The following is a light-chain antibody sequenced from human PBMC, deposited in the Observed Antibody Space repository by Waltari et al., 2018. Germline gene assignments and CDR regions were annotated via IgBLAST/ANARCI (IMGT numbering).Light chain of an antibody. J-gene: IGKJ4*01. CDR3: QEYDSLPVT. CDR2: KAS. CDR1: QSVKNN. V-gene: IGKV1-5*03. Sequence: VGERITITCRTSQSVKNNLAWYQQKPGKAPKVLIHKASRLEGGVPSRFSGSGYGTEFTLTISSLQPDDFATYYCQEYDSLPVTFGGGTRVEIK.